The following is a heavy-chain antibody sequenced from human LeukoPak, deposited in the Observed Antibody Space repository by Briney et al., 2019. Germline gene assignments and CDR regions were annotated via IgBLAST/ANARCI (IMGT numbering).Heavy chain of an antibody. V-gene: IGHV3-33*01. CDR1: GFTFSSYG. CDR3: ARVKTPGFWSGRYFDC. D-gene: IGHD3-3*01. J-gene: IGHJ4*02. Sequence: GGSLRLSCAASGFTFSSYGMHWVRQAPGKGLEWVAVIWYDGSNKYYADSVKGRFTISRDNSKNTLYLQMNSLRAEDTAVYYCARVKTPGFWSGRYFDCWGQGTLVTVSS. CDR2: IWYDGSNK.